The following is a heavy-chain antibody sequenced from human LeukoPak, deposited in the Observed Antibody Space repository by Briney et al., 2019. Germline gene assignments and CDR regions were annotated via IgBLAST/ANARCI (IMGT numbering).Heavy chain of an antibody. V-gene: IGHV4-34*01. J-gene: IGHJ4*02. CDR1: GGSFSGYY. CDR2: INHSGST. CDR3: ARGRSGGDCYQD. Sequence: SETLSLTCAVYGGSFSGYYWSWIRQPPGKGLEWIGEINHSGSTNYNPSLKSRVTISVDTSKNQFSRKLSSVTAADTAVYYCARGRSGGDCYQDWGQGTLVTVSS. D-gene: IGHD2-21*02.